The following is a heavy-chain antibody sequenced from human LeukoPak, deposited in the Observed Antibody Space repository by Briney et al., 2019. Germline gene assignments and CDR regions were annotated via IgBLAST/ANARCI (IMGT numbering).Heavy chain of an antibody. D-gene: IGHD3-22*01. CDR2: IYYSGST. V-gene: IGHV4-61*01. Sequence: SETLSLTCTVSGGSVSSGSYYWSWIRQPPGKGLEWIGYIYYSGSTNYNPSLKSRVTISVDTSKNQFSLKLSSVTAADTAVYYCARRYYYDSSGFYFDYWGQGTLVTVSS. J-gene: IGHJ4*02. CDR1: GGSVSSGSYY. CDR3: ARRYYYDSSGFYFDY.